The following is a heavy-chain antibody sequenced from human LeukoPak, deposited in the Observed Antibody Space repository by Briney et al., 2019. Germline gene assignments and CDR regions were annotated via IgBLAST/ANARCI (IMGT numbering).Heavy chain of an antibody. Sequence: GGSLRLSCAASGFIFSSSAMNWVRQAPGKGLEWVGRTRNKANSYTTEYAASVKGRFTISRDDSKNSLYLQMNSLKTEDTAVYYCASSLYYYDSSGYALFDIWGQGTMVTVSS. CDR3: ASSLYYYDSSGYALFDI. J-gene: IGHJ3*02. CDR2: TRNKANSYTT. V-gene: IGHV3-72*01. D-gene: IGHD3-22*01. CDR1: GFIFSSSA.